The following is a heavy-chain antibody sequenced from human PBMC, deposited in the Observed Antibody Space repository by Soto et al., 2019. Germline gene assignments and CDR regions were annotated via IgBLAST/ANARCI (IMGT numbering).Heavy chain of an antibody. V-gene: IGHV3-74*01. D-gene: IGHD3-22*01. CDR1: GFTFSSYW. J-gene: IGHJ4*02. CDR2: ISPDGKNT. CDR3: VRGASSGYYSIEY. Sequence: PGGSLRLSCAASGFTFSSYWMHWVRQVPGKGLVWVSRISPDGKNTNYADSVKGRFTISRDNAKNTVFLQMNSLRVEDMAVYYCVRGASSGYYSIEYWGQGALVPVSS.